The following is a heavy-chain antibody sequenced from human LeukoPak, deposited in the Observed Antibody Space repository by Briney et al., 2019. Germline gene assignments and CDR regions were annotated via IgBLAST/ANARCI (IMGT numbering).Heavy chain of an antibody. CDR1: GFTFSSYW. V-gene: IGHV3-74*01. D-gene: IGHD3-22*01. CDR3: ASLRYYYDSSGYLDY. Sequence: GGSLRLSCAASGFTFSSYWMHWVRQAPGKGLVWVSRINSDGSSTSYADSVKGRFTISRDNAKNTLYLQMNSLRAEDTAVYYCASLRYYYDSSGYLDYWGQGTLVTVSS. J-gene: IGHJ4*02. CDR2: INSDGSST.